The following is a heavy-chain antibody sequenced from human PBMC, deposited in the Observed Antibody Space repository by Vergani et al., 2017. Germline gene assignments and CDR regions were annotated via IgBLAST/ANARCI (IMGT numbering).Heavy chain of an antibody. J-gene: IGHJ2*01. V-gene: IGHV3-74*01. Sequence: EVQLVESGGGLVQPGGSLRLSCAASEFTFSNYWMHWVRQAPGKGLVWVSRINSDGSSTSYADSVKGRFTISRDNAKNTMYLQMSSLRAEDTAVYYCAKDYVPGWYFDLWGRGTLVTVSS. D-gene: IGHD3-10*02. CDR3: AKDYVPGWYFDL. CDR2: INSDGSST. CDR1: EFTFSNYW.